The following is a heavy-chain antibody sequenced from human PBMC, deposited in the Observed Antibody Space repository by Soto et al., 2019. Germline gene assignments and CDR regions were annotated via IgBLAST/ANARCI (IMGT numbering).Heavy chain of an antibody. V-gene: IGHV4-61*08. CDR1: GGSIRSGGYY. CDR3: ARRYGGNFDY. J-gene: IGHJ4*02. Sequence: SETLSLTCTVSGGSIRSGGYYWSWIRQHPGKGLEWIGYIYYSGSTNYNPSLKSRVTISVDTSKNQFSLKLSSVTAADTAVYYCARRYGGNFDYWGQGTLVTVSS. D-gene: IGHD1-26*01. CDR2: IYYSGST.